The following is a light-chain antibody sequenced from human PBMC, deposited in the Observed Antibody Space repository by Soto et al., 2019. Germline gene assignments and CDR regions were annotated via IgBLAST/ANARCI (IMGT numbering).Light chain of an antibody. V-gene: IGKV1-5*03. CDR2: KAS. Sequence: DIQMTQSPSTLSASVGDRVTITCRASQSISSWLAWYQQKPGTAPKLLIYKASTLQTGVPSRFSGSGSGTKFTLTISSLQPDDFATYYCQQYNDNWTFGQGTKVEIK. CDR1: QSISSW. J-gene: IGKJ1*01. CDR3: QQYNDNWT.